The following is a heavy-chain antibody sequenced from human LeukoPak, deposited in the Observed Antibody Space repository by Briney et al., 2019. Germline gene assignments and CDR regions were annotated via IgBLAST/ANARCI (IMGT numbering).Heavy chain of an antibody. CDR2: IIPILGIA. V-gene: IGHV1-69*04. J-gene: IGHJ1*01. CDR3: ARGATMVRGVYAGKYFQH. Sequence: ASVKVSCKASGGTFSSYAISWVRQAPGQGLEWMGRIIPILGIANYAQKFQGRVTITADKSTSTAYMELSSLRSEDTAVYYCARGATMVRGVYAGKYFQHWGQGTLVTVSS. CDR1: GGTFSSYA. D-gene: IGHD3-10*01.